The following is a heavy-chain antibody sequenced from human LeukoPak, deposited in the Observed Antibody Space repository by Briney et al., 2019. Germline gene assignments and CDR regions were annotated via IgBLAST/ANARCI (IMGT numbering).Heavy chain of an antibody. CDR2: TSYDGSNK. CDR1: GFTFSSYG. J-gene: IGHJ4*02. V-gene: IGHV3-30*18. CDR3: AKILPDTVTADY. D-gene: IGHD4-11*01. Sequence: PGGSLGLSCAASGFTFSSYGMYWVRHAPGKGLEWVAVTSYDGSNKYYADSVKGRFTISRDNSKNTLYLQMNSLRAEDTAVYYCAKILPDTVTADYWGQGTLVTVSS.